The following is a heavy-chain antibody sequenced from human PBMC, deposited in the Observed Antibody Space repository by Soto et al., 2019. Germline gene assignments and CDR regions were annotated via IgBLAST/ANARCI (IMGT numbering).Heavy chain of an antibody. CDR1: GGSISSISYY. D-gene: IGHD3-16*01. J-gene: IGHJ6*02. Sequence: QLQLQESGPGLVKPSETLSLTCTVSGGSISSISYYWGWIRQPPGMGLQWIGSIYDSETTYYNPSLKSQLIRTLVTSKNKFSLKQSSVTAADTVVYCGARRSVFGFFYALDVRGQGTTFNVSS. CDR3: ARRSVFGFFYALDV. V-gene: IGHV4-39*01. CDR2: IYDSETT.